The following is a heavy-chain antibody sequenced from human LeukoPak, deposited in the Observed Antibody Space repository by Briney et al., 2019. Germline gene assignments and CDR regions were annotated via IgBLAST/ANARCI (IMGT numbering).Heavy chain of an antibody. V-gene: IGHV4-39*07. CDR3: ARGAGGFSNYNWFDP. CDR2: VYYSGTT. CDR1: GGSISSSTYY. J-gene: IGHJ5*02. D-gene: IGHD4-11*01. Sequence: SETLSLTCSVSGGSISSSTYYWGWIRQPPGKGLEWIGSVYYSGTTTYNPSLESRVTISVDTSKNQFSLKLGSVTAADTAVYYCARGAGGFSNYNWFDPWGQGTLVTVSS.